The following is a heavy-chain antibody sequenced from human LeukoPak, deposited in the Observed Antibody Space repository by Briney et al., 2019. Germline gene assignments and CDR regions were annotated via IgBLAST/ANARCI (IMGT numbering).Heavy chain of an antibody. CDR3: VKDMNAGGADV. Sequence: PGRSLRLSCVVSGFNSEDHTMHWVRQAPGKGLEWVSGIYWSSSGTGYADSVKGRFTVSRDSAKNSLYLQMNSLRPEDTALYYCVKDMNAGGADVWGQGTTVTVSS. CDR1: GFNSEDHT. D-gene: IGHD3-10*01. CDR2: IYWSSSGT. J-gene: IGHJ6*02. V-gene: IGHV3-9*02.